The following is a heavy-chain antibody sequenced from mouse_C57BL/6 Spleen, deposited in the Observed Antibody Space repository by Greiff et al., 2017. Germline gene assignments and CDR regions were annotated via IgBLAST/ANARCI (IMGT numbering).Heavy chain of an antibody. Sequence: VQLQQSGPVLVKPGASVKMSCKASGYTFTDYYMNWVKQSHGKSLEWIGVINPYNGGTSYNQKFKGKATLTVDKSSSTAYMELNSLTSEDSAVYYCARGYGNDYYAMDYWGQGTSVTVSS. J-gene: IGHJ4*01. V-gene: IGHV1-19*01. CDR1: GYTFTDYY. CDR2: INPYNGGT. D-gene: IGHD2-10*02. CDR3: ARGYGNDYYAMDY.